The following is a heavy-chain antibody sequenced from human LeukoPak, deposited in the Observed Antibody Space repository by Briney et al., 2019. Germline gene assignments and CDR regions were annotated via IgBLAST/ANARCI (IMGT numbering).Heavy chain of an antibody. V-gene: IGHV3-23*01. CDR1: GFTFSSYA. CDR3: AISVGATFDY. Sequence: GGSLRLSCAASGFTFSSYAMNWVRQAPGEGLEWVSAISGSGGSTYYADSVKGRFTISRDNSKNSLYLQMNSLRAEDTAVYYCAISVGATFDYWGQGTLVTVPS. CDR2: ISGSGGST. D-gene: IGHD1-26*01. J-gene: IGHJ4*02.